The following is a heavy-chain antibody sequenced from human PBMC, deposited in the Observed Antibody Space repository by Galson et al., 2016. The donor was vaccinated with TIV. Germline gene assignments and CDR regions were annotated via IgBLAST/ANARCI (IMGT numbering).Heavy chain of an antibody. D-gene: IGHD3-16*01. Sequence: QSGAEVKKPGESLRISCKASGYTFITHAIHWVRQAPGQRPQWMGWINPDNGDTEYSQKLLGRVTITRNTSASTAYMELSSLRYEDTAIYYCARDRGGSGDFDYWGQGSLVTVSS. J-gene: IGHJ4*02. CDR3: ARDRGGSGDFDY. V-gene: IGHV1-3*01. CDR2: INPDNGDT. CDR1: GYTFITHA.